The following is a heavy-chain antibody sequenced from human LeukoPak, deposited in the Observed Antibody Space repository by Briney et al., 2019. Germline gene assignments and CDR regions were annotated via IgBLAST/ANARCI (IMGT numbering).Heavy chain of an antibody. J-gene: IGHJ4*02. CDR2: IIPIFGTA. CDR3: ARESLVGPYYDSSGYYPYFDY. Sequence: GASVKVSFKASGGTFSSYAISWVRQAPGQGLEWMGGIIPIFGTANYAQKFQGRVTITADESTSTAYMELSSLRSEDTAVYYCARESLVGPYYDSSGYYPYFDYWGQGTLVTVSS. D-gene: IGHD3-22*01. CDR1: GGTFSSYA. V-gene: IGHV1-69*13.